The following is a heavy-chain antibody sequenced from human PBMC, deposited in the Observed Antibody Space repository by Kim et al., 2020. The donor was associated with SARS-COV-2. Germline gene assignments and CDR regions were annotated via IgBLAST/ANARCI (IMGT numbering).Heavy chain of an antibody. J-gene: IGHJ5*02. CDR3: ARVGATYNWFDP. CDR1: GFTFSSYA. Sequence: GGSLRLSCAASGFTFSSYAMHWVRQAPGKGLEWVAVISYDGSNKYYADSVKGRFTISRDNSKNTLYLQMNSLRAEDTAVYYCARVGATYNWFDPWGQGTLVTVSS. D-gene: IGHD1-26*01. V-gene: IGHV3-30-3*01. CDR2: ISYDGSNK.